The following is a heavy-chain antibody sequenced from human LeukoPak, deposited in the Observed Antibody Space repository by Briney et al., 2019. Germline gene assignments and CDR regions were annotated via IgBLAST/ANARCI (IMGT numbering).Heavy chain of an antibody. CDR1: GGSISSGGYY. CDR2: IYTSGST. CDR3: ARDGRYCSSTSCYGWFDP. D-gene: IGHD2-2*01. V-gene: IGHV4-61*02. J-gene: IGHJ5*02. Sequence: ASETLSLTCTVSGGSISSGGYYWSWIRQPPGKGLEWIGRIYTSGSTNYNPSLKSRVTMSVDTSKNQFSLKLSSVTAADTAVYYCARDGRYCSSTSCYGWFDPWGQGTLVTVSS.